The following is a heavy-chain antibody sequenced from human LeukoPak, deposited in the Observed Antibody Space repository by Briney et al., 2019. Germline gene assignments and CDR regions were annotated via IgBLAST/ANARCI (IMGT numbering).Heavy chain of an antibody. CDR1: GGSISSYY. V-gene: IGHV4-59*12. CDR2: IYYSGST. J-gene: IGHJ4*02. Sequence: SETLSLTCTVSGGSISSYYWSWIRQPPGKGLEWIGYIYYSGSTNYNPSLKSRVTISVDTSKNQFSLKLSSVTAADTAVYYCARDRSPSGFDYWGQGTLVTVSS. D-gene: IGHD1-26*01. CDR3: ARDRSPSGFDY.